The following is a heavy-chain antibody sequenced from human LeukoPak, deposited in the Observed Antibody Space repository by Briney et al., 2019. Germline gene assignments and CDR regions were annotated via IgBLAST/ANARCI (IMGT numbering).Heavy chain of an antibody. J-gene: IGHJ4*02. CDR1: GFTFSSYA. V-gene: IGHV3-23*01. CDR3: AKGAGHGYGSFDY. CDR2: ISASGVNT. D-gene: IGHD5-18*01. Sequence: LAGGSLRLSCAASGFTFSSYAMDWVRRAPGKGLEWVSDISASGVNTYYADSVKGRFTISRDNSMNTLFLEMNSLRAEDTAVYYGAKGAGHGYGSFDYWGKGPLVPVSS.